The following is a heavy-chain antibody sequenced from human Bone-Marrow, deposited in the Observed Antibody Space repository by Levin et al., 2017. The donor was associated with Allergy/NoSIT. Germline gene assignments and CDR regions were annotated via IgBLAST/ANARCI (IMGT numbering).Heavy chain of an antibody. CDR1: GFTFNKFG. CDR3: ARDRTYGILRNYGMDV. V-gene: IGHV3-21*01. CDR2: ISSSSHV. D-gene: IGHD4-17*01. J-gene: IGHJ6*02. Sequence: RPGGSLRLSCAASGFTFNKFGMNWVRQAPGKGLEWVSSISSSSHVYYADSVKGRFTISRDNAKNSLYLQMNSLRVEDTAVYYCARDRTYGILRNYGMDVWGQGTTVTVSS.